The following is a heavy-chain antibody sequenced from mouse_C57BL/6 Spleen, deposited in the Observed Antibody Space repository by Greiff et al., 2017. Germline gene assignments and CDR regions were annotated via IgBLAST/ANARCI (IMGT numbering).Heavy chain of an antibody. J-gene: IGHJ2*01. CDR1: GFNIKDYY. CDR2: IDPEDGET. V-gene: IGHV14-2*01. CDR3: ASRGLRPVYFDY. D-gene: IGHD2-2*01. Sequence: EVKLMESGAELVKPGASVKLSCTASGFNIKDYYMPWVKQRTEQGLEWIGRIDPEDGETKYAPKFQGKATITADTSSNTAYLQLSSLTSEDTAVYYFASRGLRPVYFDYWGQGTTLTVSS.